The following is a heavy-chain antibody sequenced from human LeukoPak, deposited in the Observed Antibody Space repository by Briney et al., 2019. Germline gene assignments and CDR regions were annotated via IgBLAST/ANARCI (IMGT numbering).Heavy chain of an antibody. Sequence: SETLSFTCTVSGGSISSGDYYWRWIRQPPGKGLEWIGYIYYSGSTYYNPSLKSRVTISVDTSKNQFSLKLSSVTAADTAVYYCARVRFLERLPDYWGQGTLVTVSS. D-gene: IGHD3-3*01. CDR1: GGSISSGDYY. CDR3: ARVRFLERLPDY. J-gene: IGHJ4*02. CDR2: IYYSGST. V-gene: IGHV4-30-4*01.